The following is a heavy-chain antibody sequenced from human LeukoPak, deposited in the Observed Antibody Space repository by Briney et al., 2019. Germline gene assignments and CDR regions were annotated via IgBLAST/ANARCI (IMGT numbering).Heavy chain of an antibody. CDR3: ARRPTRYEYQPLQLHQMYYLDY. J-gene: IGHJ4*02. V-gene: IGHV4-34*01. D-gene: IGHD2-2*01. Sequence: PSETLSLTCAVYGGSFSGYYWSWIRQPPGKGLEWIGETNHNGDTNYNPSLKSRVTISVDTSKNQFSLKLSSVTAADTAVYYCARRPTRYEYQPLQLHQMYYLDYWGQGTLVTVSS. CDR1: GGSFSGYY. CDR2: TNHNGDT.